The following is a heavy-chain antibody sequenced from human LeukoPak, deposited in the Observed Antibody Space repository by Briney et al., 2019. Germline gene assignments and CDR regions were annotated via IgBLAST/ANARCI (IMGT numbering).Heavy chain of an antibody. Sequence: SVTVSFKASGGTFYNSAINWVRQAPGQGGEWMGRIIPILNIPNYAQKLQGRVTIAADKSTSTAYMELSSLRSDDTAVYYRAREKMEVGYYGLDVWGQGTTVTVSS. CDR1: GGTFYNSA. CDR2: IIPILNIP. D-gene: IGHD1-1*01. V-gene: IGHV1-69*10. J-gene: IGHJ6*02. CDR3: AREKMEVGYYGLDV.